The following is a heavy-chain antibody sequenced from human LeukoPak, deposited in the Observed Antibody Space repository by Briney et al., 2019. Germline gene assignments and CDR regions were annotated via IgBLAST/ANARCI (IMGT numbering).Heavy chain of an antibody. CDR1: GFTFSSYW. CDR2: IKQDGSEK. D-gene: IGHD3-16*02. CDR3: AREMITFGGVIVLYDY. Sequence: PGGSMRLSCAASGFTFSSYWMSWVRQAPGKGLEWVANIKQDGSEKYYVDSVKGRFTISRDNAKNSLYLQMNSLRAEDTAVYYCAREMITFGGVIVLYDYWGQGTLVTVSS. J-gene: IGHJ4*02. V-gene: IGHV3-7*01.